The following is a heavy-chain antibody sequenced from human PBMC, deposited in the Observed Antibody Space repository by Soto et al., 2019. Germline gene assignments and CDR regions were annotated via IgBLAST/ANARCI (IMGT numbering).Heavy chain of an antibody. CDR3: ARDPRYSGAPISYYFDY. Sequence: GGSLRLSCAASGFTFSSYGMHWVRQAPGKGLEWVAVIWYDGSNKYYADSVKGRFTISRDNSKNTLYLQMNSLRAEDTAVYYCARDPRYSGAPISYYFDYWGQGTLVTVSS. J-gene: IGHJ4*02. CDR1: GFTFSSYG. CDR2: IWYDGSNK. D-gene: IGHD5-12*01. V-gene: IGHV3-33*01.